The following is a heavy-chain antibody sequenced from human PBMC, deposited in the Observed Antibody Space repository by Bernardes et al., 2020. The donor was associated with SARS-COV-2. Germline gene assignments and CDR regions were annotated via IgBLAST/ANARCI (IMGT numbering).Heavy chain of an antibody. D-gene: IGHD1-1*01. Sequence: WIDRSRDRAAGHTTKYAASVEGRFTVSRDLSKNLLYLQMSSLTIEDTAVYFCAKDLLGTGAWDYWGRGTLVTVSS. CDR3: AKDLLGTGAWDY. V-gene: IGHV3-72*01. J-gene: IGHJ4*02. CDR2: SRDRAAGHTT.